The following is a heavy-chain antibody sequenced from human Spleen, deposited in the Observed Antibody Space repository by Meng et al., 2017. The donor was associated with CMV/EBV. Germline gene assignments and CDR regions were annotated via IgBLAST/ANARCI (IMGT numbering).Heavy chain of an antibody. D-gene: IGHD2-15*01. CDR1: GYTFTGHY. V-gene: IGHV1-2*02. Sequence: ASVKVSCKASGYTFTGHYIHWVRQATGQGLEWMGWINPNSGFTNYAQRFQGRVTITKDTSLTTTYMDVSRLTSDDTAMYYCARGSEDFVVEPPTVWSDFWGQGTLVTVSS. CDR3: ARGSEDFVVEPPTVWSDF. J-gene: IGHJ4*02. CDR2: INPNSGFT.